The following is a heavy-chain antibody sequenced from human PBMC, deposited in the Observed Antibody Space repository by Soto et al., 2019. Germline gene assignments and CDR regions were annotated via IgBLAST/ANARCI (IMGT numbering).Heavy chain of an antibody. V-gene: IGHV1-69*13. Sequence: SVKVSCKASGGTLSSHAISWVRQAPGQGLEWMGAIMPIFGTANHAQKFQGRVTITADEYTSTAYMELSSLRSEDTAVYYCASHVIGVVAPPLYGMDVWGQGTTVTVSS. CDR1: GGTLSSHA. D-gene: IGHD3-16*01. CDR2: IMPIFGTA. CDR3: ASHVIGVVAPPLYGMDV. J-gene: IGHJ6*02.